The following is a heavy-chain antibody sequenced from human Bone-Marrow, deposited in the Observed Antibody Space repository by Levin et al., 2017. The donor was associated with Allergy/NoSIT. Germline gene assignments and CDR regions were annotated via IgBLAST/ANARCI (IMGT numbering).Heavy chain of an antibody. CDR3: ARDAINRSSSWYLGFDY. J-gene: IGHJ4*02. V-gene: IGHV3-33*01. D-gene: IGHD6-13*01. CDR1: GFTFSSYG. Sequence: GGSLRLSCAASGFTFSSYGMHWVRQAPGKGLEWVAVIWYDGSNKYYADSVKGRFTISRDNSKNTLYLQMNSLRAEDTAVYYCARDAINRSSSWYLGFDYWGQGTLVTVSS. CDR2: IWYDGSNK.